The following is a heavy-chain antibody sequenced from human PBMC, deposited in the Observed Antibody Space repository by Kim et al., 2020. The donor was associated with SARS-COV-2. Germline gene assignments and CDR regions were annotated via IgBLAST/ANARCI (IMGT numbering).Heavy chain of an antibody. Sequence: GGSLRLSCAASGFTFSSYAMSWVRQAPGKGLEWVSAISGSGGSTYYADSVKGRFTISRDNSKNTLYLQMNSLRAEDTAVYYCAKDSGGYSGYDYAPHYFDYWGQGTLVTVSS. J-gene: IGHJ4*02. CDR1: GFTFSSYA. CDR2: ISGSGGST. D-gene: IGHD5-12*01. CDR3: AKDSGGYSGYDYAPHYFDY. V-gene: IGHV3-23*01.